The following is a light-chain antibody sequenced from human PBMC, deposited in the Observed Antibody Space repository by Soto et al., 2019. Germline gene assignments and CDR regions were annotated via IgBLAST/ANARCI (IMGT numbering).Light chain of an antibody. CDR1: PSVRSSY. J-gene: IGKJ1*01. CDR3: QQYGSSGT. V-gene: IGKV3-20*01. Sequence: EVVLSQSPGTLSLYPGERATLSCRASPSVRSSYLAWYQHKPGQAPRLLIYGASTRATGIPARFSGSGSGTDFTLTISRLEPEDFAVYYCQQYGSSGTFGQGTKV. CDR2: GAS.